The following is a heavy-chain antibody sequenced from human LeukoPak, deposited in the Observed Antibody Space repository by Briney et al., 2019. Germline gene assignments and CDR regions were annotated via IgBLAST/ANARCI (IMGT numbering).Heavy chain of an antibody. CDR1: GGSFSGYY. V-gene: IGHV3-66*01. CDR2: INSGGST. J-gene: IGHJ6*02. CDR3: ARDVHEGYYYYYGMDV. Sequence: ETLSLTCAVYGGSFSGYYWSWVRQAPGKGLEWVSVINSGGSTYYADSVKGRFTISRDNSKNTLYLQMNSLRAEDTAVYYCARDVHEGYYYYYGMDVWGQGTTVTVSS.